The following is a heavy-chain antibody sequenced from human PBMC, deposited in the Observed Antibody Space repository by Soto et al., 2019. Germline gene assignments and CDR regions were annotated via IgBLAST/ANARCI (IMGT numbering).Heavy chain of an antibody. CDR2: IGTAGDT. J-gene: IGHJ6*02. CDR3: ARVAARYGMDV. D-gene: IGHD6-13*01. V-gene: IGHV3-13*01. CDR1: GFTFSSYD. Sequence: EVQLVESGGGLVQPGGSQRLSCAASGFTFSSYDMHWVRQATGKGLEWVSAIGTAGDTYYPGSVKGRFTISRENAKNSLYLQMNSLRAEDTAVYYCARVAARYGMDVWGQRTTVTVSS.